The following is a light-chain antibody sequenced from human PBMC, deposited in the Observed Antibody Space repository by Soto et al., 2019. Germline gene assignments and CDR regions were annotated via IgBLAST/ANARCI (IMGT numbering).Light chain of an antibody. CDR1: QSVSSSY. CDR3: QQSGSSPFT. CDR2: GAS. V-gene: IGKV3-20*01. J-gene: IGKJ3*01. Sequence: ESVLTQSPGTLSMSPGERATLSCRASQSVSSSYSAWYQQKPGQAPRLLIYGASSRATGIPDRFSGSGSGTDFTLTISRLEPEDFALYYCQQSGSSPFTFGPGTKVDIK.